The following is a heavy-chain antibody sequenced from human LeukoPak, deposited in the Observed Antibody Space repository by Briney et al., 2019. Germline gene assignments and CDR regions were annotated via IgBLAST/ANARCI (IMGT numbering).Heavy chain of an antibody. CDR1: GFTFSSYS. V-gene: IGHV3-21*01. D-gene: IGHD1-26*01. CDR3: ARDLRAEWELLLPLYYYGMDV. Sequence: GGSLRLSCAASGFTFSSYSMNWVRQAPGKGLEWVSSISSSSSYIYYADSVKGRFTISGDNAKNSLYLQMNSLRAEDTAVYYCARDLRAEWELLLPLYYYGMDVWGQGTTVTVSS. CDR2: ISSSSSYI. J-gene: IGHJ6*02.